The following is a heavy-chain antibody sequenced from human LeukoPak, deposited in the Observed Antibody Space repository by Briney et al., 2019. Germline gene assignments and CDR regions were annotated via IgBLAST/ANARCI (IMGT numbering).Heavy chain of an antibody. CDR3: ARVPRSYYYYYYMDV. CDR2: IYYSGST. CDR1: GYSINSGYY. Sequence: SETLSLTCTVSGYSINSGYYWSWIRQPPGKRLEWIGSIYYSGSTYSNPTLKSRLTISVDTSKNQISLNLTSVTAADAAVYYCARVPRSYYYYYYMDVWGKGTTVTVSS. J-gene: IGHJ6*03. V-gene: IGHV4-38-2*02.